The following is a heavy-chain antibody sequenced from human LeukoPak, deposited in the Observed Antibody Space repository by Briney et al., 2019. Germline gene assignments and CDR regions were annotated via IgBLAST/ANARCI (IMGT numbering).Heavy chain of an antibody. D-gene: IGHD6-19*01. J-gene: IGHJ3*01. CDR2: ISGGGDKA. CDR1: GFTFSSYA. Sequence: PGGSLRLSCAASGFTFSSYAMSWVRQAPGKGLEWVSGISGGGDKAYYADSVNGRFTISRDNSKNTVSLQMSSLRAEDTALYYCAKDLALAGTGGGFDVWGQGTRVAVSS. V-gene: IGHV3-23*01. CDR3: AKDLALAGTGGGFDV.